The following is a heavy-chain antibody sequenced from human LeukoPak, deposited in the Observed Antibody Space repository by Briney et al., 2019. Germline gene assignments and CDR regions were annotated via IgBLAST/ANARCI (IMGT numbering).Heavy chain of an antibody. CDR1: GGTFSSYA. Sequence: SCKASGGTFSSYAMHWVRQAPGKGLEWVAVISYDGSNKYYADSVKGRFTISRDNSKNTLYLQMNSLRAEDTAVYYCARSGTAMVPGAFDIWGQGTMVTVSS. D-gene: IGHD5-18*01. CDR2: ISYDGSNK. J-gene: IGHJ3*02. V-gene: IGHV3-30-3*01. CDR3: ARSGTAMVPGAFDI.